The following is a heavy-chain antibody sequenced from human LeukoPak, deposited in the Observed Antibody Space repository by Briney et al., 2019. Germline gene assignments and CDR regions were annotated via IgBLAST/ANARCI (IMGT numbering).Heavy chain of an antibody. V-gene: IGHV3-48*03. CDR3: AKGGRIDNYYYMDV. J-gene: IGHJ6*03. CDR2: ISSSGSTI. CDR1: GFTFSSYE. Sequence: GGSLRLSCAASGFTFSSYEMNWVRQAPGKGLEWVSYISSSGSTIYYADSVKGRFTISRDNAKNSLYLQMNSLKGDDTALYYCAKGGRIDNYYYMDVWGRGTTVTISS. D-gene: IGHD3-16*02.